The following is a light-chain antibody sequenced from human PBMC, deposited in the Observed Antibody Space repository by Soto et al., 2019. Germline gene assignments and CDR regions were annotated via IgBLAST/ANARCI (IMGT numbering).Light chain of an antibody. CDR3: SSYTSSSTPHYV. V-gene: IGLV2-14*01. Sequence: ALSQPASVSGSPGQSITVSCTGTSSDVGGYNYVSWYQQHPGKAPKLMIYDVSNRPSGVSNRFSGSKSGNTASLTISGLQAEDEADYYCSSYTSSSTPHYVFGTGTKVTVL. CDR2: DVS. J-gene: IGLJ1*01. CDR1: SSDVGGYNY.